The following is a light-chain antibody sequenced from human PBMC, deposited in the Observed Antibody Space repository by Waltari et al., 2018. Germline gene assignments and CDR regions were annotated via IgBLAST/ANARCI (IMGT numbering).Light chain of an antibody. V-gene: IGKV1-5*03. Sequence: DIQMTQSPSTLSASVGDRVTITCRASQSIRSWLAWYQQKPGKAPKPLIYKASSLESGVPSRFSGSGSGTEFTLTISSLQPDDFATYYCQQYNSYSTWTFGQGTKVEIK. CDR2: KAS. CDR3: QQYNSYSTWT. CDR1: QSIRSW. J-gene: IGKJ1*01.